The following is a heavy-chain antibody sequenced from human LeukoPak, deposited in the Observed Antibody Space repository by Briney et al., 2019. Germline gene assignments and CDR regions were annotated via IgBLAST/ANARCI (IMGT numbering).Heavy chain of an antibody. V-gene: IGHV4-34*01. Sequence: SETLSLTCAVSGGSFSGYYWSWIRQPPGKGLEWIGEINHSGSTNYNPSLKSRVTISVDTSKNPFSLKLSSVTAADTAVHYCARGRRDIVVVPAAKPGGWFDPWGQGTLVTVSS. D-gene: IGHD2-2*01. CDR3: ARGRRDIVVVPAAKPGGWFDP. J-gene: IGHJ5*02. CDR1: GGSFSGYY. CDR2: INHSGST.